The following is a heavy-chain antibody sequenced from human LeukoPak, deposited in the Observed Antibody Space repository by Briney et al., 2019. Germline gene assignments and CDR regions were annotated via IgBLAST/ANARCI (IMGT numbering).Heavy chain of an antibody. D-gene: IGHD6-13*01. V-gene: IGHV4-34*01. CDR3: ARVVPHRRSWFLLDY. J-gene: IGHJ4*02. CDR1: GGPFSGYY. Sequence: SETLSLSCAVYGGPFSGYYWSWIRQPPGKGLEWIGEINHSGSTNYNPSLKSRVTISVDTSKNQFSLKLSSVTAADTAVYYCARVVPHRRSWFLLDYWGQGTLVTVSS. CDR2: INHSGST.